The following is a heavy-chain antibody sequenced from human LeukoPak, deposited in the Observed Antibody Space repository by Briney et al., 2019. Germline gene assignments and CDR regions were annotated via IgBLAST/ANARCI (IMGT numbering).Heavy chain of an antibody. J-gene: IGHJ4*02. CDR2: ILNSGEST. CDR1: GFTFSNYD. CDR3: VSSCTSTSCYVPAY. V-gene: IGHV3-23*01. D-gene: IGHD2-2*01. Sequence: GGSLRLSCVASGFTFSNYDMNWVRQAPGKGLEWVSGILNSGESTYYTDSVKGRFTISRDNSKNTLYVQINSLRAEDTAVYYCVSSCTSTSCYVPAYWGQGTLVTVSS.